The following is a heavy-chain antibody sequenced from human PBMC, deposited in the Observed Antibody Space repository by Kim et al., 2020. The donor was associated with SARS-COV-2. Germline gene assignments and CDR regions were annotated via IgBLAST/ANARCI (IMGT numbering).Heavy chain of an antibody. D-gene: IGHD1-26*01. V-gene: IGHV4-59*01. Sequence: SETLSLTCTVSGGSINNYYCSWVRQPPGKRPAWIGWISYTGSPNYNPSFKSRVTISVDTSKNQFSLKLTSVTAADTAVYYCARFTGAQYYFDLWGPGTLVTVSS. J-gene: IGHJ4*02. CDR2: ISYTGSP. CDR1: GGSINNYY. CDR3: ARFTGAQYYFDL.